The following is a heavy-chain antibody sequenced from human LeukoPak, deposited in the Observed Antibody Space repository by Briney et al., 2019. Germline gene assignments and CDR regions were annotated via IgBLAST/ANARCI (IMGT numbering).Heavy chain of an antibody. Sequence: GGSLRLSCAASGFTFSSYSMNWVRQAPGKGLEWVSSISSSSSYIYYADSVKGRFTISRDNAKNSLYLQMNSLRAEDTAVYYCARDPDDYPAGVYNWFDPWGQGTLVTVSS. CDR2: ISSSSSYI. D-gene: IGHD4-11*01. CDR3: ARDPDDYPAGVYNWFDP. V-gene: IGHV3-21*01. CDR1: GFTFSSYS. J-gene: IGHJ5*02.